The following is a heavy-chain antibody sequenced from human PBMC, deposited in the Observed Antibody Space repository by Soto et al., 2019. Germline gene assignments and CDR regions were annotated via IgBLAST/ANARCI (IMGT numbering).Heavy chain of an antibody. CDR1: GDSVTSHY. CDR3: EPSYGNAWYTY. Sequence: SETLSLTCSFSGDSVTSHYLTWIRQSPEKGLEWIGYTHYTGFSHYNPSLKSRLTISVDRSKNQFTLQLTSVTVEDTAVYYCEPSYGNAWYTYGGRGTRVTFSS. CDR2: THYTGFS. D-gene: IGHD1-1*01. V-gene: IGHV4-59*02. J-gene: IGHJ4*02.